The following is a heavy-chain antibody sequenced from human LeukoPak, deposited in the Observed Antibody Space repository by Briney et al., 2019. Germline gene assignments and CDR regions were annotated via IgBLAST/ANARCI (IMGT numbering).Heavy chain of an antibody. CDR3: ARNNFGDFLELAY. V-gene: IGHV4-31*03. D-gene: IGHD2-21*02. CDR1: GGSISSGGYY. Sequence: PSQTLSLTRTVSGGSISSGGYYWSWIRQHPGKGLEWIGYIYSSGITHYNPSVKSRLTISIDTSKNQFSLNLSSVTAADTAVYYCARNNFGDFLELAYWGQGTLVTVSS. CDR2: IYSSGIT. J-gene: IGHJ4*02.